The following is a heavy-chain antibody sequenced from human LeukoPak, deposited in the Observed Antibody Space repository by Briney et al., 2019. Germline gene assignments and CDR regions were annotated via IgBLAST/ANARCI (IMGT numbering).Heavy chain of an antibody. D-gene: IGHD3-22*01. V-gene: IGHV1-8*01. CDR2: MNPNSGNT. Sequence: ASVKVSCKASGYTFTSYDINWVRQATGQGLEWMGWMNPNSGNTGYAQKFQGRVTMTRNTSISTAYMELSSLRSEDTAVYYCARGYDSSGHYSDAFDIWGQGTMVTVSS. J-gene: IGHJ3*02. CDR1: GYTFTSYD. CDR3: ARGYDSSGHYSDAFDI.